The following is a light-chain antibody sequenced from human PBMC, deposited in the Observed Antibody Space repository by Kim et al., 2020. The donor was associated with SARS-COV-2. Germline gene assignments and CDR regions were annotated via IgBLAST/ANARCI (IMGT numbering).Light chain of an antibody. V-gene: IGLV3-21*04. CDR1: NIGSKS. CDR2: YDS. CDR3: QVWDSSSDHPV. J-gene: IGLJ3*02. Sequence: SYELTQPPSVSVAPGKTARITCGGNNIGSKSVHWYQQKPGQAPVLFIYYDSDRPSGIPERFSGSNSGNTATLTISRVEAGDEADYYCQVWDSSSDHPVFGGGNQLSVL.